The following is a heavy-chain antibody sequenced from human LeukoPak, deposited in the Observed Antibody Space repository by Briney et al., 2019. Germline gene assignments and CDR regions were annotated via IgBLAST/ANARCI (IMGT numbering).Heavy chain of an antibody. D-gene: IGHD6-6*01. CDR1: GFTFSSYS. J-gene: IGHJ4*02. Sequence: GGSLRLSCAASGFTFSSYSMNWVRQAPGKGLEWVSAISGSGGSTYYADSVKGRFTISRDNSKNTLYLQMNSLRAEDTAVYYCAKRRHSSSSGYFDYWGQGTLVTVSS. CDR3: AKRRHSSSSGYFDY. CDR2: ISGSGGST. V-gene: IGHV3-23*01.